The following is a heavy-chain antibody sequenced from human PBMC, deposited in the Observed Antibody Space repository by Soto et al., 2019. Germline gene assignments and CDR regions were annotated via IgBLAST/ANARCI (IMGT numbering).Heavy chain of an antibody. CDR2: IYYSGST. CDR1: GGSISSYY. D-gene: IGHD5-12*01. CDR3: ARAYGGYADY. V-gene: IGHV4-59*01. Sequence: SETLSLTCTVSGGSISSYYWSWIRQPPGKGLEWIGYIYYSGSTNYNPSLKSRVTISVDTSKNQFSLKLSSVTAADTAVYYCARAYGGYADYWGQGALVTISS. J-gene: IGHJ4*02.